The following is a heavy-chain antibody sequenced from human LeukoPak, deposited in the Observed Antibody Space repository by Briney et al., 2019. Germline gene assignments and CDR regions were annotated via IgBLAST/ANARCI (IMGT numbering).Heavy chain of an antibody. CDR3: ARALSSGRLDY. CDR1: GFTFSSYA. Sequence: PGRSLRLSCAASGFTFSSYAMHWVRQAPGKGLERVEVISYYGSNKYYADSVKGRFTISRGNSKNTLYLQMNSLRAEDTAVYYCARALSSGRLDYWGQGTLVTVSS. V-gene: IGHV3-30-3*01. CDR2: ISYYGSNK. D-gene: IGHD6-19*01. J-gene: IGHJ4*02.